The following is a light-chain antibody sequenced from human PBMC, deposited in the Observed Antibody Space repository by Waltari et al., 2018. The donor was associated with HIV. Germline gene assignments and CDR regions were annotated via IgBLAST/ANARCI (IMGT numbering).Light chain of an antibody. Sequence: DIVMTQSPDSLTVSLGDRATIYCKSSQNLLYRANNKNYVAWYQQKAGQPPKLLIYWASTLESGVPARFSGGGSGTDFTLTISSLQAEDVATYYCQQYYRTPLTFGGGTKVEIK. CDR1: QNLLYRANNKNY. CDR2: WAS. V-gene: IGKV4-1*01. CDR3: QQYYRTPLT. J-gene: IGKJ4*01.